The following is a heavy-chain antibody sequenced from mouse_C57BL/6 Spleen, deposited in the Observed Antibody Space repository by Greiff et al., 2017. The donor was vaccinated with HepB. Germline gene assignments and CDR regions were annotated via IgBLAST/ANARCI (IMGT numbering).Heavy chain of an antibody. CDR3: ARHEDGYYDPHDAMDY. CDR2: ISSGGSYT. D-gene: IGHD2-3*01. V-gene: IGHV5-6*01. J-gene: IGHJ4*01. CDR1: GFTFSSYG. Sequence: VQLQESGGDLVKPGGSLKLSCAASGFTFSSYGMSWVRQTPDKRLEWVATISSGGSYTYYPDSVKGRFTISRDNAKNTLYLQMSRLKSEDPAMYDWARHEDGYYDPHDAMDYWGQGTSVTVSS.